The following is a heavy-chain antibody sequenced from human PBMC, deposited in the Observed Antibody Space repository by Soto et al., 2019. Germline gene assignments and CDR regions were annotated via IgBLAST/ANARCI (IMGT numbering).Heavy chain of an antibody. J-gene: IGHJ5*02. Sequence: QVQLQESGPGLVKPSQTLSLTCTVSGGSISSGGYYWSWIRQHPGKGLEWIGYIYYSGSTYYNPSLKSRLTISVDTSKNQFSLKLSSVTAAYTAVYYCARDHVGYCISTRGPRWVDLWGQGTLVTVSS. CDR2: IYYSGST. CDR3: ARDHVGYCISTRGPRWVDL. V-gene: IGHV4-31*03. D-gene: IGHD2-2*01. CDR1: GGSISSGGYY.